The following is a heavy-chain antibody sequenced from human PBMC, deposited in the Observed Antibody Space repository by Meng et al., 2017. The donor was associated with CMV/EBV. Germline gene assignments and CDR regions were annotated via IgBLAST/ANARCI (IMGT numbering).Heavy chain of an antibody. Sequence: CALSRLPFRLYALDSRHPAPGKGLELVSAISNRAHRAYYAPSVKRRFTISRHNSKNTLYLQLIYLSAEYTAVYFCVKGLRRSGYNSNYWGHGTLVTVSS. CDR2: ISNRAHRA. V-gene: IGHV3-23*01. J-gene: IGHJ4*01. CDR1: RLPFRLYA. CDR3: VKGLRRSGYNSNY. D-gene: IGHD5-24*01.